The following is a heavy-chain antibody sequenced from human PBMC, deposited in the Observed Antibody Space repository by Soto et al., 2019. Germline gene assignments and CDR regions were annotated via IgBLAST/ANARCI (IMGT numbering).Heavy chain of an antibody. CDR2: VYYSGST. J-gene: IGHJ6*02. CDR3: ASDYSGYSADPEYYGVEV. D-gene: IGHD3-22*01. CDR1: GGSVTLTSYY. V-gene: IGHV4-39*01. Sequence: ASETLSLTCSVSGGSVTLTSYYWGWIRQPPGKGPEWIGNVYYSGSTNYNPSLKSRVTISVDTSKNQFSLSLKSVTAADTAVYYCASDYSGYSADPEYYGVEVWGQGTTVTVSS.